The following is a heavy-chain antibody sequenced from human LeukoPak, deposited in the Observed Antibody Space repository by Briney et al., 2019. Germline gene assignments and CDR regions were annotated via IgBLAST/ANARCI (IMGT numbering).Heavy chain of an antibody. CDR3: AKVGYYYDSSGTDYPYSVAFDI. J-gene: IGHJ3*02. D-gene: IGHD3-22*01. Sequence: GGSLRLSCAASGFIFTCCGMHWVRQAPGKGLEWVSFIWLDGSNEHYADSVKGRFTISKDDSKSTVYLHMNSLRPEDTAVYYCAKVGYYYDSSGTDYPYSVAFDIWGQGTMVTVSS. CDR2: IWLDGSNE. V-gene: IGHV3-30*02. CDR1: GFIFTCCG.